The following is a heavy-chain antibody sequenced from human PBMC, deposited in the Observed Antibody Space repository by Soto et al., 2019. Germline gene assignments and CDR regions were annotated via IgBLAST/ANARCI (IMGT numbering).Heavy chain of an antibody. CDR2: ISGSSGHS. CDR3: ARGPSEYIWGSYLRYCES. D-gene: IGHD3-16*02. CDR1: GFTFSRFD. J-gene: IGHJ4*02. V-gene: IGHV3-23*01. Sequence: EVQLLESGGGLVQPGGSLSLSCAASGFTFSRFDMNWVRQVPGEGLEWFSAISGSSGHSYYADSVKGRFIISRDNSKNTLYLQMDSLSADDTAVYYCARGPSEYIWGSYLRYCESWGQGSLVTVSS.